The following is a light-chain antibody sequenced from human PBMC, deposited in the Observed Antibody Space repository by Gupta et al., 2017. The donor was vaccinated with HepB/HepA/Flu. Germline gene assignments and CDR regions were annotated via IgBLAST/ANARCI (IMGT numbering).Light chain of an antibody. CDR2: AAS. Sequence: VIWMTQSPSLLSASTGDRVTISCRVSQGISSYLAWYQQKPGKAPELLIYAASTLQSGVPSRFSGSGSGTDFTLTISCLQSEDFATYYCQQYYSFPLVTFGGGTKVEIK. J-gene: IGKJ4*01. CDR3: QQYYSFPLVT. CDR1: QGISSY. V-gene: IGKV1D-8*01.